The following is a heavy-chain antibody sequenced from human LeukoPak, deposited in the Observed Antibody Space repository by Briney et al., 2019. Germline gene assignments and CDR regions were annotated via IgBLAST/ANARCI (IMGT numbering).Heavy chain of an antibody. V-gene: IGHV4-59*08. CDR3: ARLVWFGEFRYFDY. Sequence: SETLSLTCTVSGGSISSYYWSWIRQPPGKGLEWIGYIYYSGSTNYNPSLKSRVTISVDMSKNQFSLKLSSVTAADTAVYYCARLVWFGEFRYFDYWGQGTLVTVSS. CDR1: GGSISSYY. J-gene: IGHJ4*02. CDR2: IYYSGST. D-gene: IGHD3-10*01.